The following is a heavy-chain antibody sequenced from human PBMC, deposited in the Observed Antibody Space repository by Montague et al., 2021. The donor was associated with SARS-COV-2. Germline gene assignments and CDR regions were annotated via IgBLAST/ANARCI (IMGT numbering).Heavy chain of an antibody. CDR1: GGSISSYY. CDR3: ARGALFYDSSGYDSDAFDI. D-gene: IGHD3-22*01. V-gene: IGHV4-4*07. CDR2: IYPSGST. Sequence: SETLSLTCTVSGGSISSYYWNWIRQSAGKGLEWIGRIYPSGSTNYDPSLKSRVTMSVDTSKNQFSLKLSSVTAADTAVYYCARGALFYDSSGYDSDAFDIWGQGTMVTVSS. J-gene: IGHJ3*02.